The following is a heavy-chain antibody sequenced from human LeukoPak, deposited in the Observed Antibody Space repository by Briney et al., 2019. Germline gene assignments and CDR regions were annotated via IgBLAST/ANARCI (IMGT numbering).Heavy chain of an antibody. D-gene: IGHD1-1*01. CDR2: ISWNSGSI. CDR3: AKDRFSGTPTGTTLTH. Sequence: GGSLRLSCAASGFTFDDYAMHWDRQAPGTGLEWVSGISWNSGSIGYADSVKGRFTISRDNAKNSLYLQMNSLRAEDMALYYCAKDRFSGTPTGTTLTHWGQGTPVTVSS. CDR1: GFTFDDYA. V-gene: IGHV3-9*03. J-gene: IGHJ1*01.